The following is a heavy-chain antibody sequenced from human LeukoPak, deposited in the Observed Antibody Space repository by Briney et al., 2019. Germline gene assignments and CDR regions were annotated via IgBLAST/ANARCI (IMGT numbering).Heavy chain of an antibody. Sequence: GGSLRLSCAASGFTFSSYAMHWVRQAPGKGLEWVAVISYDGSNKYYADSVKGRFTISRDNSKNTLYLQMNSLRAEDTAVYYCARSEGSSWYDYWGQGTLVTVSS. V-gene: IGHV3-30-3*01. CDR2: ISYDGSNK. D-gene: IGHD6-13*01. J-gene: IGHJ4*02. CDR1: GFTFSSYA. CDR3: ARSEGSSWYDY.